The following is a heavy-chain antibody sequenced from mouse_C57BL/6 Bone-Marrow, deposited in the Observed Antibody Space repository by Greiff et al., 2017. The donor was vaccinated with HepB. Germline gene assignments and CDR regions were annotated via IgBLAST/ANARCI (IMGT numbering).Heavy chain of an antibody. CDR3: ARDANYASGNYYAMDY. CDR2: SRNKANDYTT. V-gene: IGHV7-1*01. CDR1: GFTFSDFY. J-gene: IGHJ4*01. D-gene: IGHD2-1*01. Sequence: EVMLVESGGGLVQSGRSLRLSCATSGFTFSDFYMEWVRQAPGKGLEWIAASRNKANDYTTEYSASVKGRFIVSRDTSQSILYLQMNALRAEDTAIYYCARDANYASGNYYAMDYWGQGTSVTVSS.